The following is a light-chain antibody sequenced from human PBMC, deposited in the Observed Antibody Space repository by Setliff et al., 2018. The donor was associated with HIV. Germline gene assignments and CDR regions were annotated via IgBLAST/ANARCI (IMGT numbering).Light chain of an antibody. J-gene: IGLJ2*01. CDR2: EVA. Sequence: QSVLTQPASVSGSPGQSITISCTGGGNNIANYGSVSWYQEHPGEVPKLIIYEVAKRPSGVSNRFSGSKSGNTASLTISGLQTEDEADCYCCSYASGDTWIFGGGTK. CDR3: CSYASGDTWI. CDR1: GNNIANYGS. V-gene: IGLV2-23*02.